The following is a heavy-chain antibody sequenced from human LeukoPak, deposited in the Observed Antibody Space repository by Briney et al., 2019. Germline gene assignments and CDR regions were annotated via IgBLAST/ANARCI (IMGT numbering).Heavy chain of an antibody. D-gene: IGHD7-27*01. CDR2: IYYSGST. J-gene: IGHJ4*02. Sequence: ASETLSLTCTVSGGSISSSSYYWGWIRQPPGNGLEWIGSIYYSGSTYYNPSLKSRVTISVDTSKNQFSLKLSSVTAADTAVYYCARRRNWGDLGGYYFDYWGQGTLVTVSS. CDR3: ARRRNWGDLGGYYFDY. CDR1: GGSISSSSYY. V-gene: IGHV4-39*01.